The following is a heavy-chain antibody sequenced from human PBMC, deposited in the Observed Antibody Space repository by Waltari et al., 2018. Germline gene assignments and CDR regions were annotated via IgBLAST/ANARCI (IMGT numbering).Heavy chain of an antibody. J-gene: IGHJ4*02. CDR1: GFTFTDHY. CDR2: ISNSGSTT. D-gene: IGHD2-15*01. CDR3: ARVGQCRGGSCYDRYFDS. V-gene: IGHV3-11*04. Sequence: QVNLVESGGGLVKPGGSLRLSCAASGFTFTDHYMAWVRQAPGKGLEWISHISNSGSTTYYAESGKGRFTISRDNAKNSLDLQMNSLRAEDTAVYFCARVGQCRGGSCYDRYFDSWGQGALVTVSS.